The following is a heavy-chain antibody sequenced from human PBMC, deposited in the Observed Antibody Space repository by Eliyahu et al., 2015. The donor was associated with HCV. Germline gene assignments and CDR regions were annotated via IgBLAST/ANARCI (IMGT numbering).Heavy chain of an antibody. D-gene: IGHD3-22*01. Sequence: QVQLKQWGAGLLKPAETLSLTCAVYGESFSGFHWXWIRQPPGKGLEWIGEINHSGSTNYNPSLKSRVTMSVDTSKNQFSLKLSPVTAEDTAVYYCARGRTYYYDRGGYSGYNYYGMDVWGQGTTVTVSS. V-gene: IGHV4-34*01. CDR1: GESFSGFH. CDR2: INHSGST. J-gene: IGHJ6*02. CDR3: ARGRTYYYDRGGYSGYNYYGMDV.